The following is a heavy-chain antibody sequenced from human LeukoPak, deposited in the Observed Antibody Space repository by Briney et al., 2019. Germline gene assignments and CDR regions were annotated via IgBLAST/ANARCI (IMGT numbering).Heavy chain of an antibody. CDR3: AGLFWGGWYGGDY. CDR1: GGSFSGYY. D-gene: IGHD6-19*01. V-gene: IGHV4-34*01. CDR2: NNHSGSP. Sequence: PSETLSLTCAVYGGSFSGYYWSWIRQPPGKGLEWIGQNNHSGSPNYNPSLKSRVTISVGTRKNQFSLKLSSVTAADAAVYYCAGLFWGGWYGGDYWGQGTLVTVSS. J-gene: IGHJ4*02.